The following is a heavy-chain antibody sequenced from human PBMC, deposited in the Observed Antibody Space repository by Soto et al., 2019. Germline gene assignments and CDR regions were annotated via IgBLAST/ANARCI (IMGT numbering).Heavy chain of an antibody. D-gene: IGHD3-22*01. V-gene: IGHV1-24*01. CDR3: ARDMGYYYDSSGYAFDI. CDR2: FDPEDGET. J-gene: IGHJ3*02. Sequence: ASVKVSCKVSGYTLTELSMHWVRQAPGKGLEWMGGFDPEDGETIYAQKFQGRVTMTRDTSISTAYMELSRLRSDDTAVYYCARDMGYYYDSSGYAFDIWGQGTMVTVSS. CDR1: GYTLTELS.